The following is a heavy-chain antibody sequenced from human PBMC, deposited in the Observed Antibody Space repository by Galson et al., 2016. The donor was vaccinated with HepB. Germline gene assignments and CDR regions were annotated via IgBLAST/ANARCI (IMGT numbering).Heavy chain of an antibody. D-gene: IGHD6-19*01. Sequence: TLSLTCTVSGASLNSGTYFWSWIRQPAGQGLEWIGRISKTGDADYNSSLRGRVTISVDTSKNQFSLNLTSVTAADTAVYYCARGSVTVTGWGQGTLVTVSS. CDR3: ARGSVTVTG. CDR2: ISKTGDA. V-gene: IGHV4-61*02. J-gene: IGHJ4*02. CDR1: GASLNSGTYF.